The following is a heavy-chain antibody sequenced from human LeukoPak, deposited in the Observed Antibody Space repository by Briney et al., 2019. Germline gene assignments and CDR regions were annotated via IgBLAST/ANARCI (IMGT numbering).Heavy chain of an antibody. CDR3: ASSSYYDSSGYPLDY. V-gene: IGHV3-48*03. J-gene: IGHJ4*02. Sequence: GGSLRLSCAASGFTFSSYEMNWVRQAPGKGLEWVSYISSSGSSIYYADSVKGRFTISRANAKNSLYLQMNSLRAEDTAVYYCASSSYYDSSGYPLDYWGQGTLVTVSS. CDR2: ISSSGSSI. CDR1: GFTFSSYE. D-gene: IGHD3-22*01.